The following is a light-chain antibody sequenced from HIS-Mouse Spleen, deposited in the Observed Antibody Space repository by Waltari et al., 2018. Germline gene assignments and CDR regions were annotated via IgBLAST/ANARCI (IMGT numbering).Light chain of an antibody. V-gene: IGLV2-11*01. CDR3: CSYAGSYTFVV. CDR1: RSDVGGYHY. Sequence: QSALTQPRSVSRSPGQSVTISCTGTRSDVGGYHYVSWYQQHPGKAPKLIIYDVSKRPSGVPDRFSGSKSGNTASLTISGLQAEDEADYYCCSYAGSYTFVVFGGGTKLTVL. CDR2: DVS. J-gene: IGLJ2*01.